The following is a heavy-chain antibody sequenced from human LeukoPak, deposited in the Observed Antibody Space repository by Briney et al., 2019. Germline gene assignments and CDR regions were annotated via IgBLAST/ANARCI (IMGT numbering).Heavy chain of an antibody. CDR2: ISYDGSNK. CDR1: GFTFSSYA. V-gene: IGHV3-30*04. D-gene: IGHD3-10*01. J-gene: IGHJ4*02. CDR3: ARGGAITMVRGVPSYRH. Sequence: GGSLRLSCAASGFTFSSYAMHWVRQAPGKGLEWVAVISYDGSNKYYADSVKGRFTISRDNSKNTLYLQMNSLRAEDTAVYYCARGGAITMVRGVPSYRHWGQGTLVTVPS.